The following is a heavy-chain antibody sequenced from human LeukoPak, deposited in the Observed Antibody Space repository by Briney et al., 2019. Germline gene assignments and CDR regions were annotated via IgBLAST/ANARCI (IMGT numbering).Heavy chain of an antibody. V-gene: IGHV1-18*01. CDR1: GYTFISYG. Sequence: ASVKVSCKASGYTFISYGISWVRQAPGQGLEWVGWIFTYNGDTKYEKKFQGRVTMTTDTSTSTAYMELRSLRSDDTAVYYCARDGRWLQSFDYWGQGTLVTVSS. J-gene: IGHJ4*02. D-gene: IGHD5-24*01. CDR3: ARDGRWLQSFDY. CDR2: IFTYNGDT.